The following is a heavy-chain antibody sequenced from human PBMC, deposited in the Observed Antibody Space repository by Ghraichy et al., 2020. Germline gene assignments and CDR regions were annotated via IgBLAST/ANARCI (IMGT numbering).Heavy chain of an antibody. Sequence: ASVKVSCKASGYTFTSYDINWVRQATVQGLEWMGWMNPNSGNTGYAQKFQGRVTMTRNTSISTAYMELSSLRSEDTAVYYCASKHTTYDFWSGYDAFDIWGQGTMVTVSS. V-gene: IGHV1-8*02. CDR2: MNPNSGNT. J-gene: IGHJ3*02. CDR1: GYTFTSYD. D-gene: IGHD3-3*01. CDR3: ASKHTTYDFWSGYDAFDI.